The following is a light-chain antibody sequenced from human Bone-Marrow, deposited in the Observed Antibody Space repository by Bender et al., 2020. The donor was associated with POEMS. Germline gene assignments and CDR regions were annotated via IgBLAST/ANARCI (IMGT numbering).Light chain of an antibody. V-gene: IGLV3-1*01. CDR2: QDS. CDR1: DLDTKH. Sequence: SYQLSQPSSVSVSPGRAARLTCAGDDLDTKHIYWYQQKAGQSPVLLIHQDSRRPSGIPERFSGSNSGDTATLTISGTQALDEADYYCQAWDTTTVLFGGGTKLTVL. CDR3: QAWDTTTVL. J-gene: IGLJ3*02.